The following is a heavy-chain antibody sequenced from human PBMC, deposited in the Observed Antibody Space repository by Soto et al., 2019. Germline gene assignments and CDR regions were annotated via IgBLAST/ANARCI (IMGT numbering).Heavy chain of an antibody. CDR3: ARGLGYCSSTSCPTHWFDP. CDR1: GYTFTSYG. CDR2: ISAYNGNT. V-gene: IGHV1-18*01. D-gene: IGHD2-2*01. Sequence: GASVKVSCKASGYTFTSYGISWVRQAPGQGLDWMGWISAYNGNTSYAQKLQGRVTMTRNTSISTAYMELSSLRSEDTAVYYCARGLGYCSSTSCPTHWFDPWGQGTLVTVSS. J-gene: IGHJ5*02.